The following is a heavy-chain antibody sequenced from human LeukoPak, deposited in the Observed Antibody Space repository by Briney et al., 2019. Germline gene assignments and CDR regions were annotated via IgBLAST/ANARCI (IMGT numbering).Heavy chain of an antibody. CDR3: ARDFYDILTDDYYYYYGMDV. D-gene: IGHD3-9*01. J-gene: IGHJ6*02. V-gene: IGHV1-18*01. CDR1: GYTFTSYG. Sequence: ASVKVSCKASGYTFTSYGISWVRQAPGQGLEWMGWISAYNGNTNYAQKLQGRVTMTTDTSTSTAYMELRSLRSDDTAVYYCARDFYDILTDDYYYYYGMDVWGQGITVTVSS. CDR2: ISAYNGNT.